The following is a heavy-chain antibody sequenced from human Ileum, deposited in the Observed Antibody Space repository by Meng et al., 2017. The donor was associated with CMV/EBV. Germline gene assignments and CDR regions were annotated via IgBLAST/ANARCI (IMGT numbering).Heavy chain of an antibody. D-gene: IGHD3-3*01. CDR3: ARGSAIFGSGGWFDP. CDR1: GCTFSSYA. V-gene: IGHV1-69*05. CDR2: IIPIFGTA. Sequence: SGCTFSSYAISWVRQAPGQGLAWMGGIIPIFGTANYAQKFQGRVTITTDESTSTAYMELSSLRSEDTAVYYCARGSAIFGSGGWFDPWGQEPWSPSPQ. J-gene: IGHJ5*02.